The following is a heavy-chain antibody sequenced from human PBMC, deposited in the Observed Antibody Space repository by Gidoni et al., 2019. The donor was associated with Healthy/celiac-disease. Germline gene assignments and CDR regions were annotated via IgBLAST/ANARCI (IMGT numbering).Heavy chain of an antibody. D-gene: IGHD2-15*01. CDR3: AREERYCSGGSCRNWFDP. V-gene: IGHV1-69*01. CDR2: IIPIFGTA. J-gene: IGHJ5*02. Sequence: QVQLVQSVAEVKKPGSSVQVSCQASGGTFSSYAISWVRQAPGQGLEWMGGIIPIFGTANYAQKFQGRVTITADESTSTAYMELSSLRSEDTAVYYCAREERYCSGGSCRNWFDPWGQGTLVTVSS. CDR1: GGTFSSYA.